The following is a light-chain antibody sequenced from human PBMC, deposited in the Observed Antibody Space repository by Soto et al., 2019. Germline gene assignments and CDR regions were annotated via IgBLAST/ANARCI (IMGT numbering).Light chain of an antibody. V-gene: IGLV2-14*01. CDR2: EVS. Sequence: QSALTQPASVSGSPGQSITISCTGTSSDVGGYNYVSWYQQHPGKAPKLMIYEVSNRPSGVSNRFSGSKSGNTASLTISGIRAEDGADYYCRSYTSSSTLVVFGGGTQLTVL. J-gene: IGLJ2*01. CDR3: RSYTSSSTLVV. CDR1: SSDVGGYNY.